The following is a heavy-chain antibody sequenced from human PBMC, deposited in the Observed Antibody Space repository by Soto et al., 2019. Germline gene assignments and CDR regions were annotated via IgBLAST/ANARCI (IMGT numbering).Heavy chain of an antibody. V-gene: IGHV4-61*08. D-gene: IGHD1-26*01. Sequence: TSETLSLTCTVSGGSISSGGYYWSWIRQHPGKGLEWIGYIYYSGSTNYNPSLKSRITISVDTSKNQFSLKLSSVTAADSAVYYCARGAYSGRIGPFDYWGQGTLVTVSS. J-gene: IGHJ4*02. CDR3: ARGAYSGRIGPFDY. CDR1: GGSISSGGYY. CDR2: IYYSGST.